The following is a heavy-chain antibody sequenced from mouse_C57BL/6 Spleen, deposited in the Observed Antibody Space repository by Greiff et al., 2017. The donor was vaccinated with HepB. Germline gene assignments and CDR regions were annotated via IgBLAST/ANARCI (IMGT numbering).Heavy chain of an antibody. Sequence: VQLQESGPELVKPGASVTISCKASGYAFSSSWMNWVKQRPGKGLEWIGRIYPGDGDTNYNGKFKGKATLTADKSSSTAYMQLSSLTSEDSAVYYCARDPFYYDYDRGPYFDYWGQGTTLTVSS. V-gene: IGHV1-82*01. CDR1: GYAFSSSW. D-gene: IGHD2-4*01. CDR3: ARDPFYYDYDRGPYFDY. J-gene: IGHJ2*01. CDR2: IYPGDGDT.